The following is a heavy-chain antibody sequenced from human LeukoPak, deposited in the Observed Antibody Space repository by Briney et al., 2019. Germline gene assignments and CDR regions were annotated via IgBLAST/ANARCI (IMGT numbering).Heavy chain of an antibody. D-gene: IGHD5-12*01. V-gene: IGHV1-2*02. J-gene: IGHJ4*02. Sequence: ASVKVSCKASGYIFTGYYLHWVRQAPGQGLEWMGWSNPSSGGTNYAQKSQGRVTMTRDTSISTAYMELSRLRSDDTAVYYCARGPGGGYDWLGHWGQGTLVTVSS. CDR3: ARGPGGGYDWLGH. CDR1: GYIFTGYY. CDR2: SNPSSGGT.